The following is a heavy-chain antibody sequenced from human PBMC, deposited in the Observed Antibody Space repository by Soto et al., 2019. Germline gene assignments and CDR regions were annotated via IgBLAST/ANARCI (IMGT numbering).Heavy chain of an antibody. Sequence: HPGGSLRLSCAASGFTFTDYWMSWVRQAPGKGLEWVANLNQGGNEKNYLDSVKGRFTISRDNAKNSVYLQLNSLRAEDTAVYYCARDRFIGTYYTKGVTYIFDHWRQGAPATVSS. CDR2: LNQGGNEK. CDR3: ARDRFIGTYYTKGVTYIFDH. J-gene: IGHJ4*02. CDR1: GFTFTDYW. D-gene: IGHD1-26*01. V-gene: IGHV3-7*03.